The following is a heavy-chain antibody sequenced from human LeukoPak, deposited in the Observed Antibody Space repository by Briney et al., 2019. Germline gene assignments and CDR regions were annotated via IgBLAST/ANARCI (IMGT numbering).Heavy chain of an antibody. CDR3: ARDSGDGYSSGQVDY. J-gene: IGHJ4*02. D-gene: IGHD6-19*01. V-gene: IGHV4-59*01. CDR1: GGSISSYY. CDR2: IYYSGST. Sequence: SETLSLTCTVSGGSISSYYWSWIRQPPGKGLEWIGYIYYSGSTNYNPSLKSRVTISVDTSKNQFSLKLSSVTAADTAVCYCARDSGDGYSSGQVDYWGRGTLVTVSS.